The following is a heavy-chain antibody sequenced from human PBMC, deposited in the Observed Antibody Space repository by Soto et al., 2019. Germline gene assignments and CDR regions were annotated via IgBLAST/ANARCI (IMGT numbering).Heavy chain of an antibody. V-gene: IGHV4-59*01. Sequence: QVQLQESGPGLVKPSETLSLTCTVSDGSISTYYWSWIRQPPGKRLEWIGYVHYSGTTIYNPSLKSRVTISLDTSKTQFSLKLSSVTAADTAVYYCARDRWFDPWGQGTLVTVSS. J-gene: IGHJ5*02. CDR3: ARDRWFDP. CDR1: DGSISTYY. CDR2: VHYSGTT.